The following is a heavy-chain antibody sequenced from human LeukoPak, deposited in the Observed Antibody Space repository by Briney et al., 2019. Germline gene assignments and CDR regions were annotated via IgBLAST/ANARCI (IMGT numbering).Heavy chain of an antibody. CDR1: GYTFSNYW. CDR3: ASGSQYFQH. V-gene: IGHV5-51*01. J-gene: IGHJ1*01. CDR2: INPGDSET. Sequence: GESLKISCQGSGYTFSNYWIGWVRQMPGKGLEWMGSINPGDSETMYSPSFQGQVTISADKSISTAYLQWSSLKASDTAMYYCASGSQYFQHWGQGTLVTVSS. D-gene: IGHD3-10*01.